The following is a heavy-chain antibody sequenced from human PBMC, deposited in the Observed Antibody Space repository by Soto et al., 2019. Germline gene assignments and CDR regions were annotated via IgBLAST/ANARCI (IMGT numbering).Heavy chain of an antibody. J-gene: IGHJ4*02. CDR1: GFTFSSYS. Sequence: HPGGSLRLSCAASGFTFSSYSVHWVRQAPGKGLEWVAVIWYDGSNKYYADSVKGRFTISRDNSKNTLYLQMNSLRAEDTAVYYCARDQSALTGGWYYFDYWGQGTLVTVSS. V-gene: IGHV3-33*01. CDR2: IWYDGSNK. D-gene: IGHD6-19*01. CDR3: ARDQSALTGGWYYFDY.